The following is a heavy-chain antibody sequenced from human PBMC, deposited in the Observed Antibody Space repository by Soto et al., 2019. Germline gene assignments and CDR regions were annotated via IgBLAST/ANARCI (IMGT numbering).Heavy chain of an antibody. V-gene: IGHV3-30*18. Sequence: PGGSLRLSCAASGFTFSSYGMHWVRQAPGKGLEWVAVISYDGSNKYYADSVKGRFTISRDNSKNTLYLQMNSLRAEDTAVYYCAKDRGSSFDYYYGMDVWGQGTTVTVSS. J-gene: IGHJ6*01. D-gene: IGHD6-6*01. CDR3: AKDRGSSFDYYYGMDV. CDR1: GFTFSSYG. CDR2: ISYDGSNK.